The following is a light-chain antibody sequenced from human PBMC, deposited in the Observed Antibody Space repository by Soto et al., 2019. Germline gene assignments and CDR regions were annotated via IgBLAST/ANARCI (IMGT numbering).Light chain of an antibody. CDR3: QQYDKYST. CDR1: QSVSGS. Sequence: MTQSPSTLSASVGDTVTVTCRASQSVSGSLAWYQQKPGKAPRLLIYDASTLQGGVPSRFSGRGSGTEFTLTVTSLQPEDFASYFCQQYDKYSTFGHGTKVDIK. V-gene: IGKV1-5*01. J-gene: IGKJ1*01. CDR2: DAS.